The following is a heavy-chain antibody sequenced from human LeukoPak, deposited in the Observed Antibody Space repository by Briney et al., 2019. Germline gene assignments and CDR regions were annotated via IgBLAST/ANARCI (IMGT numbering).Heavy chain of an antibody. CDR2: INNDGSST. CDR1: GDTFSGFW. Sequence: GGSLRLSCEASGDTFSGFWMHWVRQVPGKGLVWVARINNDGSSTSYADSVKGRFTISRDNAKNSLYLQMNSLRAEDTALYYCAKDWLGSANGVDYWGQGTLVTVSS. V-gene: IGHV3-74*01. J-gene: IGHJ4*02. D-gene: IGHD2-2*01. CDR3: AKDWLGSANGVDY.